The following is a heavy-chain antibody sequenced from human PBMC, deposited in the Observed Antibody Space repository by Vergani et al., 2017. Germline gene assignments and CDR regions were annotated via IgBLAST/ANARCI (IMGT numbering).Heavy chain of an antibody. J-gene: IGHJ4*02. D-gene: IGHD3-22*01. Sequence: EVQLLESGGGLVQPGGSPRLSCAASGFTFSSYAMSWVRQAPGKGLEWVSAISGSGGSTYYADSVKGRFTISRDNSKNTLYLQMNSLRAEETAVYYCAKLTYYYDSSGRDYWGQGTLVTVSS. CDR3: AKLTYYYDSSGRDY. V-gene: IGHV3-23*01. CDR1: GFTFSSYA. CDR2: ISGSGGST.